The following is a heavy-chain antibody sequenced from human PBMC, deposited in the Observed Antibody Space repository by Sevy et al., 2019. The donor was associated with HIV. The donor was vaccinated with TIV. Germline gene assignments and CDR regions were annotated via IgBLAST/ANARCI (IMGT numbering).Heavy chain of an antibody. CDR1: GGSISSYD. J-gene: IGHJ4*02. CDR2: IYCSGST. Sequence: SETLSLTCTVSGGSISSYDWSWIRQPPGKGLEWIGYIYCSGSTNYNPSLKSRVTISVDTSKNQFSLKLSSVTAADTAVYYCARDQSSGWLYFDYWGQGTLVTVSS. CDR3: ARDQSSGWLYFDY. D-gene: IGHD6-19*01. V-gene: IGHV4-59*01.